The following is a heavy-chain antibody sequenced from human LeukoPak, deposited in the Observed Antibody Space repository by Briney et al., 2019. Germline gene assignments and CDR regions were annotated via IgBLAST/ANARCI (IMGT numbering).Heavy chain of an antibody. V-gene: IGHV1-2*06. CDR2: INPNSGGT. CDR1: GYTFTGYY. CDR3: ARTDYGGNSGKYYYYYYYYMDV. Sequence: GASVKVSCKASGYTFTGYYMHWVRQAPGQGLEWMGRINPNSGGTNYAQKFQGRVTITADESTSTAYMELSSLRSEDTAVYYCARTDYGGNSGKYYYYYYYYMDVWGKGTTVTVSS. D-gene: IGHD4-23*01. J-gene: IGHJ6*03.